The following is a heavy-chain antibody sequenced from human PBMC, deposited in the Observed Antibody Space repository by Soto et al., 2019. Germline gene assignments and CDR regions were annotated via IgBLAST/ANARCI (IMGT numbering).Heavy chain of an antibody. CDR1: GGSIRSYY. CDR2: IYYSGST. V-gene: IGHV4-59*01. Sequence: PSETLSLTCTVSGGSIRSYYWRWIREPPGEGLEWIGYIYYSGSTNHNPSLKSRVTISVDTSKNQFSLKLSSVTAADTAVYYCARAGLQGKLDYYYYYYMDVWGKGTTVTVSS. J-gene: IGHJ6*03. CDR3: ARAGLQGKLDYYYYYYMDV. D-gene: IGHD3-9*01.